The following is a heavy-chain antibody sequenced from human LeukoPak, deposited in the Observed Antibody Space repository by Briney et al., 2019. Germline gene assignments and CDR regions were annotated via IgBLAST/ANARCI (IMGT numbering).Heavy chain of an antibody. J-gene: IGHJ4*02. CDR2: INPNSGGT. D-gene: IGHD6-25*01. CDR1: GYTFTGYY. V-gene: IGHV1-2*02. CDR3: AGYFRGRLKSYYFDY. Sequence: ASVKVSRKASGYTFTGYYMHWVRQAPGQGLEWMGWINPNSGGTNYAQKFQGRVTMTRDTSISTAYMELSRLRSDDTAVYYCAGYFRGRLKSYYFDYWGQGTLVTVSS.